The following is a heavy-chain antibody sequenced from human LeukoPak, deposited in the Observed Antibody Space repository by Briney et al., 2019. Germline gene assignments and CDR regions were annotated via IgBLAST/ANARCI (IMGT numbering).Heavy chain of an antibody. Sequence: SETLSLTCAVYGGSSSGYYWSWIRQPPGKGLEWIGYIYYSGSTNYNPSLKSRVTISVDTFKNQFSLKLSSVTAADTAVYYCARAVAGPYYYYGMDVWGQGTTVTVSS. V-gene: IGHV4-59*01. CDR1: GGSSSGYY. J-gene: IGHJ6*02. CDR3: ARAVAGPYYYYGMDV. CDR2: IYYSGST. D-gene: IGHD6-19*01.